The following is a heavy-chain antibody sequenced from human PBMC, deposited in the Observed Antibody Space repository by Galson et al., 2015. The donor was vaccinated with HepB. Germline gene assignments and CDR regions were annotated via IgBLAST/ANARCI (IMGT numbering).Heavy chain of an antibody. V-gene: IGHV7-4-1*02. J-gene: IGHJ3*01. CDR3: ARDGGVGDTNDAFDF. D-gene: IGHD1-26*01. CDR1: GYSFSAYA. CDR2: ISTSTGNP. Sequence: SVKVSCKASGYSFSAYAMNWVRQAPGQGLEWLGWISTSTGNPTYAQGFTGRFVFSLDTSVSTTFLQINSLKAEDTAVYFCARDGGVGDTNDAFDFWGQGTMVSVSS.